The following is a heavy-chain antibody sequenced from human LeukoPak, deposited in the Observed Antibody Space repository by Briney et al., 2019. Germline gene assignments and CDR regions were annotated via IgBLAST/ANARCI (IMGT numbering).Heavy chain of an antibody. Sequence: SVKVSCKASGGTFSSYAISWVRQAPGQGLEWMGGIIPIFGTANYAQKFQGRVTITRDTSASTAYMELSSLRSEDTAVYYCARVLKSFTSASYYDSSPWGQGTLVTVSS. CDR3: ARVLKSFTSASYYDSSP. J-gene: IGHJ4*02. CDR2: IIPIFGTA. D-gene: IGHD3-22*01. CDR1: GGTFSSYA. V-gene: IGHV1-69*05.